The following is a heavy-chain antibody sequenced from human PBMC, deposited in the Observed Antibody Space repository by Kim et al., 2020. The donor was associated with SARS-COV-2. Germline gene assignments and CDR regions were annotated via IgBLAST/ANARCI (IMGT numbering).Heavy chain of an antibody. V-gene: IGHV3-30*18. J-gene: IGHJ3*02. D-gene: IGHD3-10*01. CDR1: GFTFSSYG. CDR3: AKPHGSGSYRDDALDM. Sequence: GGSLRLSCAASGFTFSSYGMHWVRQAPGKGLEWVAVISYDGSNKCYVDSVKGRFTISRDNSKNTLYLQMNSLRPEDTAVYYCAKPHGSGSYRDDALDMWGQGTMVTVSS. CDR2: ISYDGSNK.